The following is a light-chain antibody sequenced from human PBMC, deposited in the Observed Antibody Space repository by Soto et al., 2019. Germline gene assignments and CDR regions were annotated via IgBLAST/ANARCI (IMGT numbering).Light chain of an antibody. CDR3: QPSSSTLYT. CDR1: QSIGTK. V-gene: IGKV1-39*01. Sequence: DIQMTQSPSSLSASVGDRVTITCRASQSIGTKLSWYQQKPGKAPKLLIHAASSLQSVVTSRFSGRGSGTDFTLTISSLQPEDFAVYYCQPSSSTLYTFGQGTNLEIK. CDR2: AAS. J-gene: IGKJ2*01.